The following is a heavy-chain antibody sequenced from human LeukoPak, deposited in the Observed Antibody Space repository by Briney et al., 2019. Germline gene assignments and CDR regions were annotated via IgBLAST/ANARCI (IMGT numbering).Heavy chain of an antibody. CDR2: IYTSGST. Sequence: SQTLSLTCTVSGGAISSDTYYWSRIRQPAGKGLEWIGRIYTSGSTNYNPSLKSRVTISLDTSKNQFSLKLSSVTAADTAVYYCARELGIWGQGTLVTVSS. CDR3: ARELGI. J-gene: IGHJ4*02. V-gene: IGHV4-61*02. D-gene: IGHD3-16*01. CDR1: GGAISSDTYY.